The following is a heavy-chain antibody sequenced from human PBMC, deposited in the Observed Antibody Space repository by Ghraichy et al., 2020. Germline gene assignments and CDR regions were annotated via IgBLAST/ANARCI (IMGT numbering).Heavy chain of an antibody. CDR2: INTNTGNP. D-gene: IGHD6-6*01. CDR3: AREKLPQVKYSSSSEFDY. Sequence: ASVKVSCKASGYTFTSYAMNWVRQAPGQGLEWMGWINTNTGNPTYAQGFTGRFVFSLDTSVSTAYLQISSLKAEDTAVYYCAREKLPQVKYSSSSEFDYWGQGTLVTVSS. J-gene: IGHJ4*02. CDR1: GYTFTSYA. V-gene: IGHV7-4-1*02.